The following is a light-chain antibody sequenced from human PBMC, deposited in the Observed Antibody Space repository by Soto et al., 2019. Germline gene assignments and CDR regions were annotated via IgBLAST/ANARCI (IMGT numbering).Light chain of an antibody. J-gene: IGLJ3*02. CDR3: QSYDISLSGSV. CDR2: GNS. CDR1: SSNIGAGYD. Sequence: QSVLTQPPSVSGAPGQRVTISCTGSSSNIGAGYDVHWYQQVPGTAPKLLIYGNSIRSSGVPDRFSGSKSGTSASLAITGLQAEYEADYYCQSYDISLSGSVFGGGTKLTVL. V-gene: IGLV1-40*01.